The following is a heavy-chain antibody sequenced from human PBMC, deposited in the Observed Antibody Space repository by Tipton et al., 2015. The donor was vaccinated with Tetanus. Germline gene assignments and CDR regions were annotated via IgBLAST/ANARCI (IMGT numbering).Heavy chain of an antibody. V-gene: IGHV3-21*01. CDR2: VSSTTSYI. D-gene: IGHD1-26*01. Sequence: GSLRLSCSVSGFIFSNYAMNWVRQAPGKGLEWLSSVSSTTSYIYYADSVKGRFTISRDNAKNSLYLQMNSLRVEDTAVYYCARGGSWVLDYWGQGTLVTVSS. CDR3: ARGGSWVLDY. J-gene: IGHJ4*02. CDR1: GFIFSNYA.